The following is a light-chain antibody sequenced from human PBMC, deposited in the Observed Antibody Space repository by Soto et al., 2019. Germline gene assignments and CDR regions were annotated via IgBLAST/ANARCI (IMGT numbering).Light chain of an antibody. V-gene: IGKV3D-15*01. CDR3: HQYNNWPPWT. J-gene: IGKJ1*01. CDR1: QSVSSN. Sequence: EIVMTQSPATLSVSPGERATLSCRASQSVSSNLAWYQQKPGQAPRLLIYDTSNRATGIPARFSGSGSGTEFTLTISSLQSEEFAVYYCHQYNNWPPWTFGQGTKVDI. CDR2: DTS.